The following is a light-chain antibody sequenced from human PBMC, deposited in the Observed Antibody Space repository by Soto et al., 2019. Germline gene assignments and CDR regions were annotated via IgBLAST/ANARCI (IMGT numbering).Light chain of an antibody. CDR2: EVS. CDR3: SSYTSSFNWV. J-gene: IGLJ3*02. CDR1: SSDVGGYNH. V-gene: IGLV2-14*01. Sequence: QSALTQPASVSGSPGQSITISCTGTSSDVGGYNHVSWYQQHPGEAPKLMIYEVSDRPSGVSNRFSGSKSGNTASLTISGLQAEGEADYYCSSYTSSFNWVFGGGTKLTVL.